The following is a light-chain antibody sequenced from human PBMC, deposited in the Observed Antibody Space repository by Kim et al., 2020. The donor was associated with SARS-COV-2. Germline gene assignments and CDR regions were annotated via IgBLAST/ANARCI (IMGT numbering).Light chain of an antibody. CDR2: RNN. V-gene: IGLV10-54*01. J-gene: IGLJ3*02. Sequence: QTATLTCTGTSNEGGNEGATWLQQHQGHPHKLLSSRNNNRPSGISERFSASRSGDTASLTITGLQPEDEADYYCSAWDSSLSAWVFGGGTKLTVL. CDR3: SAWDSSLSAWV. CDR1: SNEGGNEG.